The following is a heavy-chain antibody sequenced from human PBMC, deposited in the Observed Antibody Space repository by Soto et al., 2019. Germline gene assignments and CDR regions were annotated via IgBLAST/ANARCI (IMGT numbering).Heavy chain of an antibody. CDR1: GIHFWSSS. J-gene: IGHJ4*02. CDR3: ARGSKDSYPGSRIFVF. V-gene: IGHV3-23*01. CDR2: STDTGGDT. Sequence: GGSLRLSCVSSGIHFWSSSMTWVRPDPGKGLEWVSTSTDTGGDTKYADSVRGRFTISRDNSKNTLYLQMSSLRAEDSAVYYCARGSKDSYPGSRIFVFWGRGTLVNVSA. D-gene: IGHD3-10*01.